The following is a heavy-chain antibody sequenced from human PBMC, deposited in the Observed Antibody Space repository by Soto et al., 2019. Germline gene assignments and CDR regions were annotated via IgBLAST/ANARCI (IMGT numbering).Heavy chain of an antibody. D-gene: IGHD4-17*01. J-gene: IGHJ4*02. CDR3: AKDRYGDYGGVDY. CDR1: GSPFGTNA. Sequence: EVQLLESGGGLVQPGGSLRLSCAASGSPFGTNARIWVRQAPGRGLEWVSVITGGGGRTYYADSVKGRFTISRDNSKNTLYLQMNSLRAEDTAVYYCAKDRYGDYGGVDYWGQGTLVTVSS. CDR2: ITGGGGRT. V-gene: IGHV3-23*01.